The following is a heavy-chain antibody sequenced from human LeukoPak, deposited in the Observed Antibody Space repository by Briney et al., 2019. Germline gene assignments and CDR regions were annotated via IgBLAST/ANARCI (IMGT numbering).Heavy chain of an antibody. D-gene: IGHD1-26*01. CDR3: AITLGATSIDY. J-gene: IGHJ4*02. Sequence: GASVKVSCKASGYTFTGYYMHWVRQAPGQGLEWMGWINPNSGGTYYAQKFQGWVTMTRDTSISTAYMELSRLRSDDTAVYYCAITLGATSIDYWGQGTLVTVSS. V-gene: IGHV1-2*04. CDR2: INPNSGGT. CDR1: GYTFTGYY.